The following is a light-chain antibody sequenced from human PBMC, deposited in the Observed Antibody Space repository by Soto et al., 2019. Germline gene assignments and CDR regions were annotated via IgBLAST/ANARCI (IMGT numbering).Light chain of an antibody. V-gene: IGLV1-44*01. CDR3: AAWDDRLDVYV. Sequence: QSVLTQPPSASGTPGQIVAISCYGSSSNIGSNTVTWYQQLPGTAPKLLIYSTSQRSSGVPGRFSGSKSGASASLSISGLQSEDEADYYSAAWDDRLDVYVFGTGTKLTVL. CDR1: SSNIGSNT. J-gene: IGLJ1*01. CDR2: STS.